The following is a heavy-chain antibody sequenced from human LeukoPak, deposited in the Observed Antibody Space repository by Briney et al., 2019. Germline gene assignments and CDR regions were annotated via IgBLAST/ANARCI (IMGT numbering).Heavy chain of an antibody. V-gene: IGHV1-2*02. D-gene: IGHD2-2*01. CDR3: ARERPYCSSTSCYYFDY. CDR1: GYTFTGYY. Sequence: ASVKVSCKASGYTFTGYYMHWVRQAPGQGLEWMGWINPNSGGTNYAQKFQGRVTMTRDTSISTAYMELSRLRSDDTAVYYCARERPYCSSTSCYYFDYWGQGTLSPSPQ. J-gene: IGHJ4*02. CDR2: INPNSGGT.